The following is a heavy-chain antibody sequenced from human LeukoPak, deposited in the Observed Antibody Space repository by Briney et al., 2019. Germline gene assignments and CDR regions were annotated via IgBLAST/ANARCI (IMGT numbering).Heavy chain of an antibody. CDR2: INPNSGDT. J-gene: IGHJ4*02. Sequence: ASVKVSCKASGYTFTGYFIHWVRQAPGQGLEWMGWINPNSGDTNYAQKFQGRLTMTRDTSINTAYMELSRLRSADTAVYYCARDERYDSSGYPFDYWGQGTLVTVSS. CDR1: GYTFTGYF. D-gene: IGHD3-22*01. CDR3: ARDERYDSSGYPFDY. V-gene: IGHV1-2*02.